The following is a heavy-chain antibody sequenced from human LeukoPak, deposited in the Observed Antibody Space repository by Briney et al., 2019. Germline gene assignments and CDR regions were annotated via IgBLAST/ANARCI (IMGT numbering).Heavy chain of an antibody. J-gene: IGHJ4*02. D-gene: IGHD3-3*01. CDR3: AKANFWSGYVDY. Sequence: GGSPRLSCAASGFTFSSYAMSWVRQAPGKGLEWVSAISGSGGSTYYADSVKGRFTISRDNSKNTLYLQMNSLRAEDTAVYYCAKANFWSGYVDYWGQGTLVTVSS. CDR1: GFTFSSYA. CDR2: ISGSGGST. V-gene: IGHV3-23*01.